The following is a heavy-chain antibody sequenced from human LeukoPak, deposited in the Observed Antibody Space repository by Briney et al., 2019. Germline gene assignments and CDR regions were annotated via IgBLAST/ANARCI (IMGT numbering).Heavy chain of an antibody. V-gene: IGHV4-30-4*01. D-gene: IGHD6-6*01. CDR2: IYYSGST. Sequence: PSETLSLTRTVSGGSISSGDYYWSWIRQPPGKGLEWIGYIYYSGSTYYNPSLKSRVTISVDTSKNQFSLKLSSVTAADTAVYYCARDSLVQDAFDIWGQGTMVTVSS. CDR1: GGSISSGDYY. CDR3: ARDSLVQDAFDI. J-gene: IGHJ3*02.